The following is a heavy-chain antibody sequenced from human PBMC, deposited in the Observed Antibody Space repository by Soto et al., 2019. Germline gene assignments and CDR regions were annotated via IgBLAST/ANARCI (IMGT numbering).Heavy chain of an antibody. CDR1: GYSFTNFW. J-gene: IGHJ5*02. D-gene: IGHD6-19*01. CDR2: IYPGDSHT. Sequence: GESLKISCKGSGYSFTNFWIGWVRQMPGKGLEWMGIIYPGDSHTKYSPSFQGQVTISADKSINTAYLHWSSLKASDTAIYYCARHKGHIAVASGFDPWGQGTLVTVSS. V-gene: IGHV5-51*01. CDR3: ARHKGHIAVASGFDP.